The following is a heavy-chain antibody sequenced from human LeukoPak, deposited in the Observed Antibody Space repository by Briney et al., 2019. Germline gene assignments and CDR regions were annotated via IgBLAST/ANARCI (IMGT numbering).Heavy chain of an antibody. CDR2: ISSDGNNK. J-gene: IGHJ4*02. V-gene: IGHV3-30*18. D-gene: IGHD2-2*01. CDR3: AKAAYCTSTSCHFSGYAQRPLDS. CDR1: GFTFNTYG. Sequence: GRSLRLSCVASGFTFNTYGIHWVRQAPGKGLGWVSGISSDGNNKEYSDSVKGRFTIPRNHPKNTFYLQMNRLRVRDTPVFHCAKAAYCTSTSCHFSGYAQRPLDSWGQGTLVTVSS.